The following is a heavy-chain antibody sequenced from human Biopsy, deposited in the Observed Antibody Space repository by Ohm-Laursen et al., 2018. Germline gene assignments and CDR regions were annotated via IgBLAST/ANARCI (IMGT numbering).Heavy chain of an antibody. CDR2: ISHAGYT. V-gene: IGHV4-59*08. D-gene: IGHD4-23*01. CDR3: ARGSNEYGGLYFPH. J-gene: IGHJ1*01. CDR1: GGPIDSYY. Sequence: PSETLSLTCTVSGGPIDSYYWSWIRQPPGKGLEWIGHISHAGYTSYKSSLKSRVTISLDTSRKHFSLRLTSLAAADTAVYYCARGSNEYGGLYFPHWGQGTLVTVSS.